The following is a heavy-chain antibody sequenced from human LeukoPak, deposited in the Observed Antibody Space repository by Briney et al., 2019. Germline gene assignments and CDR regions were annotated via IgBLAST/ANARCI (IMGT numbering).Heavy chain of an antibody. J-gene: IGHJ4*02. Sequence: SVKVSCKASGGTFISYAISWVRQAAGQGLEWMGGIIPIFGTANYAQKFQGRVTITTDESTSTAYMELSSLRSEDTAVYYCARGTVLGGRLFDYWGQGTLVTVSS. CDR1: GGTFISYA. CDR3: ARGTVLGGRLFDY. V-gene: IGHV1-69*05. D-gene: IGHD3-3*02. CDR2: IIPIFGTA.